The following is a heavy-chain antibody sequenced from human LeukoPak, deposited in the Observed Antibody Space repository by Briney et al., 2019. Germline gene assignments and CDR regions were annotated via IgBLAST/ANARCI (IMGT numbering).Heavy chain of an antibody. J-gene: IGHJ4*02. CDR1: GGSFSDYY. Sequence: SETLSLTCAVYGGSFSDYYWSWIRQPPGKGLEWIGEINHSGSTSYNPSLKSRVTISVDTSKNQFSLKLTSVTAADTAIYYCARYYCSGGGRYSNLDYWGQGTLVTVSS. CDR2: INHSGST. D-gene: IGHD2-15*01. CDR3: ARYYCSGGGRYSNLDY. V-gene: IGHV4-34*01.